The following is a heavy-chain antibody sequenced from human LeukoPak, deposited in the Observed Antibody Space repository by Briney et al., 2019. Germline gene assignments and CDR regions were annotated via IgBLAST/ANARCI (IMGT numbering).Heavy chain of an antibody. CDR2: ISWNSGSI. CDR3: AKGFRYSPNWCFDY. J-gene: IGHJ4*02. D-gene: IGHD1-1*01. Sequence: SLRLSCAASGFTFDDYAMHWVRQAPGKGLEWVSGISWNSGSIGYADSVKGRFTISRDNAKNSLYLQMNSLRAEDTALYYCAKGFRYSPNWCFDYWGQGTLVTVSS. CDR1: GFTFDDYA. V-gene: IGHV3-9*01.